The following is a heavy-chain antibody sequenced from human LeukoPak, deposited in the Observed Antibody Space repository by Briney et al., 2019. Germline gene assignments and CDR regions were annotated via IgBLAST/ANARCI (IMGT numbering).Heavy chain of an antibody. V-gene: IGHV3-30*02. J-gene: IGHJ4*02. CDR1: GYTFSSYG. Sequence: GGSLRLSCAASGYTFSSYGMHWVRQAPGKGLEWVAFIRYDGSNKYYADSVKGRFTISRDNSKNTLYLQMNSLRAEDTAVYYCAKDLSGQQLIDYWGQGTLVTVSS. CDR2: IRYDGSNK. D-gene: IGHD6-13*01. CDR3: AKDLSGQQLIDY.